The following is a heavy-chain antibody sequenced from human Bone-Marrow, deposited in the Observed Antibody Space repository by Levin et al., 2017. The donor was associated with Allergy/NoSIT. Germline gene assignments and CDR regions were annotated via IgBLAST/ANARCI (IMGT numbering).Heavy chain of an antibody. CDR1: GFTLTRHA. V-gene: IGHV3-23*01. J-gene: IGHJ4*02. CDR3: AKDSLFTESLPFYFDH. D-gene: IGHD1-26*01. Sequence: PSETLSLTCAVSGFTLTRHAMSWVRQAPGKGLEWVAATSGSGGSTYYADSVKGRFTISRDNSKMTLYLQMHSLRAEDTAVYYCAKDSLFTESLPFYFDHWGQGTLVTVSS. CDR2: TSGSGGST.